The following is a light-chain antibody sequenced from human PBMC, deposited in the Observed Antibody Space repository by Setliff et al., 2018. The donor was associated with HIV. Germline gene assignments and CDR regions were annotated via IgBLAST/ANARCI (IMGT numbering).Light chain of an antibody. J-gene: IGKJ1*01. Sequence: DIQMTQSPSSLSASVGDRVTITCRASQSISNYLNWYQLKPGKAPKLLIYAASTLQSGVPSRFSGSGSGTEFTLTVSSLQPEDFATYYCQQTYSFPRFGQGTKVDIK. CDR1: QSISNY. V-gene: IGKV1-39*01. CDR3: QQTYSFPR. CDR2: AAS.